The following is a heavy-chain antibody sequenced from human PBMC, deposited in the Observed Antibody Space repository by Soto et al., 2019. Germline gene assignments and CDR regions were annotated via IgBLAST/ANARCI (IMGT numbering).Heavy chain of an antibody. CDR1: GDSVSSNSAA. CDR2: TYYRSKWYN. Sequence: QVQLQQSGPGLVKPSRTLSVTCGISGDSVSSNSAAWNWLRQSPSRGLEWLGRTYYRSKWYNDYAVSVESRITINPDTSKNHFSLQLNFVTPEDTAVYFCARGEQYSGRIFDYWGQGTLVTVSS. J-gene: IGHJ4*02. D-gene: IGHD1-26*01. CDR3: ARGEQYSGRIFDY. V-gene: IGHV6-1*01.